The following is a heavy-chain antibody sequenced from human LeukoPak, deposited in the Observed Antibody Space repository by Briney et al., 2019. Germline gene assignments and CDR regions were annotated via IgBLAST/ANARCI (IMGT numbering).Heavy chain of an antibody. CDR2: IRSKAYGGTT. CDR1: GFTFGDHA. D-gene: IGHD5-18*01. CDR3: TRGPIQQWLYYGMDV. Sequence: GRSLRLSCTASGFTFGDHAMSWVRQAPGKGLEWVGFIRSKAYGGTTEYAASVKGRFTISRDDPKSIAYLQMNSLKTEDTAVYYYTRGPIQQWLYYGMDVWGQGTTVTVSS. V-gene: IGHV3-49*04. J-gene: IGHJ6*02.